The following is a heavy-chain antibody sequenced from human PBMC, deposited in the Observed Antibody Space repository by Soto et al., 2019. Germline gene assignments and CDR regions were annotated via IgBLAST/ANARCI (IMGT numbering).Heavy chain of an antibody. CDR2: TYYRSRWYN. J-gene: IGHJ4*02. CDR3: AKSRYYYDSSGYPGLVYFDY. D-gene: IGHD3-22*01. CDR1: GDRVSSNSAA. V-gene: IGHV6-1*01. Sequence: SQTLSLTCAISGDRVSSNSAAWNWIMQSPSRGLEWLGRTYYRSRWYNDYAVSVKSRITINPDTSKNQFSLQLNSVTPEDTAVYYCAKSRYYYDSSGYPGLVYFDYWGQGTLVTVSS.